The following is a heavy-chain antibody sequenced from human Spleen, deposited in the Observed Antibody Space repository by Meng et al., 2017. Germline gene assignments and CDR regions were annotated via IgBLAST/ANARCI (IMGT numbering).Heavy chain of an antibody. Sequence: KVSCKGSGYSFTSYWIGWVRQMPGKGLELMGIIYPDDSDTTYSPSFQGQVIISADKSIRTAYLQWSSLKASDTAMYYCARVYSYSSTSSLDYWGQGTLVTVSS. D-gene: IGHD5-18*01. CDR1: GYSFTSYW. J-gene: IGHJ4*02. CDR3: ARVYSYSSTSSLDY. V-gene: IGHV5-51*01. CDR2: IYPDDSDT.